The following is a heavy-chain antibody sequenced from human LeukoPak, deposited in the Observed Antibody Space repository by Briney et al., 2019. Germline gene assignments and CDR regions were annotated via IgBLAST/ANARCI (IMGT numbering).Heavy chain of an antibody. D-gene: IGHD3-10*01. CDR1: GYTFTSYY. CDR3: ARDLTSGSPL. V-gene: IGHV1-2*02. CDR2: INPNSGGT. J-gene: IGHJ4*02. Sequence: ASVKVSCKASGYTFTSYYMHWVRQAPGQGLEWMGWINPNSGGTNYPQNFQGRVTMTRDTSISTAYMELSSLTSDDTAVYYCARDLTSGSPLWGQGTLVTVFS.